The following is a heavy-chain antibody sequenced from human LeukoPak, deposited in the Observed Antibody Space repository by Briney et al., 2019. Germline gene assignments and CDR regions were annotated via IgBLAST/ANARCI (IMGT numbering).Heavy chain of an antibody. D-gene: IGHD3-3*01. CDR3: ARCPLDFWSAYSHTAEYSQH. Sequence: PSETLSLTCTVSGRSISSYYWSWIRQPAGKGLEWIGRIYTSGSTNYNPSLKSRVTMSVDTSKNQFSLKLSSVTAADTSVYYCARCPLDFWSAYSHTAEYSQHWGQGTLVTVSS. CDR2: IYTSGST. J-gene: IGHJ1*01. CDR1: GRSISSYY. V-gene: IGHV4-4*07.